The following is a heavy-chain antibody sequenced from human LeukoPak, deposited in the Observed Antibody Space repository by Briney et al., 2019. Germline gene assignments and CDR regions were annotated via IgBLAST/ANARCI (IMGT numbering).Heavy chain of an antibody. V-gene: IGHV3-11*06. J-gene: IGHJ4*02. CDR1: GFTFSDYY. Sequence: GGSLRLSCAASGFTFSDYYMSWIRQAPGKGLKWVSYISSSSSYTNYADSVKGRFTISRDNAKNSLYLQMNSLRAEDTAVYYCARAQTSSAVAGNYYFDYWGQGTLVTVSS. CDR3: ARAQTSSAVAGNYYFDY. CDR2: ISSSSSYT. D-gene: IGHD6-19*01.